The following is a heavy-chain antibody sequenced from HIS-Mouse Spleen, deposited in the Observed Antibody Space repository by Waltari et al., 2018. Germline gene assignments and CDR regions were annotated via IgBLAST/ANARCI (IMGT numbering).Heavy chain of an antibody. D-gene: IGHD6-13*01. CDR3: AREIPYSSSWYDWYFDL. CDR1: GGSISSSSYY. V-gene: IGHV4-39*07. J-gene: IGHJ2*01. Sequence: QLQLQESGPGLVKPSETLSLTCPVSGGSISSSSYYWGWTPQPPGKGLEWIGSIYYSGSTYYNPSIKSRVTISVDTSKNQFSLKLSSVTAADTAVYYCAREIPYSSSWYDWYFDLWGRGTLVTVSS. CDR2: IYYSGST.